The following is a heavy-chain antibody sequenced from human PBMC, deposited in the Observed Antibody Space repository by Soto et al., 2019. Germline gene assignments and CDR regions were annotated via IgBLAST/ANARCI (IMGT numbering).Heavy chain of an antibody. V-gene: IGHV1-69*12. J-gene: IGHJ6*02. Sequence: QVQLVQSGAEVKKPGSSVKVSCKASGGTFSSYAISWVRQAHGQELEWMGWIIHIFGTANYAQKFQGRVTITADESTITAYMELSSLRSEDTAVYYCARVLTGGRYYYYYGMDVWGQGTTVTVSS. CDR1: GGTFSSYA. D-gene: IGHD3-10*01. CDR2: IIHIFGTA. CDR3: ARVLTGGRYYYYYGMDV.